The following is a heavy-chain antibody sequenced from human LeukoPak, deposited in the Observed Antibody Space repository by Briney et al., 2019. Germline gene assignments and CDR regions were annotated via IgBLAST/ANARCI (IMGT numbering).Heavy chain of an antibody. CDR3: PGGGYDSSVHYKTDY. Sequence: SETLSLTCTVSGGSISSYYWRWILQSPGKGLEWIGYIFYSGSTNYNSSLKSRATISVDTSKNQFSLKLSSVTAAATAVYYCPGGGYDSSVHYKTDYWGQGTLVTVSS. V-gene: IGHV4-59*01. CDR2: IFYSGST. J-gene: IGHJ4*02. D-gene: IGHD3-22*01. CDR1: GGSISSYY.